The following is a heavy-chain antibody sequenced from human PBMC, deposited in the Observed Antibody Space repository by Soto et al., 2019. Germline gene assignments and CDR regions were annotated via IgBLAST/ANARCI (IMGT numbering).Heavy chain of an antibody. Sequence: ASVKVSCKASGYTFTSYGISWVRQAPGQELEWMGWISSYNGNTNYAQKVQGRVTMTTDKSTSTTYMELRSLRSDDTAVYYCARGPRYCSSTSCFSGVTWFDPWGQGTLVTVSS. D-gene: IGHD2-2*01. V-gene: IGHV1-18*04. CDR3: ARGPRYCSSTSCFSGVTWFDP. CDR1: GYTFTSYG. CDR2: ISSYNGNT. J-gene: IGHJ5*02.